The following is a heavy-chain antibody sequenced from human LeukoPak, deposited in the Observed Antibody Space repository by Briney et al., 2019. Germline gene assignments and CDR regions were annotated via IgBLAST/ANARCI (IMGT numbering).Heavy chain of an antibody. CDR1: GFTFGSFA. CDR3: GKTTAGYSSGQKPAWPVDY. V-gene: IGHV3-23*01. Sequence: EGSLRLSCEASGFTFGSFAMYWVRQAPGKGLDWIAGIFGSGGSPHYADSVKGRFTISRDNSKNTVYLQINSLRAEDTAVYYCGKTTAGYSSGQKPAWPVDYWGQGTLVTVSS. CDR2: IFGSGGSP. D-gene: IGHD5-18*01. J-gene: IGHJ4*02.